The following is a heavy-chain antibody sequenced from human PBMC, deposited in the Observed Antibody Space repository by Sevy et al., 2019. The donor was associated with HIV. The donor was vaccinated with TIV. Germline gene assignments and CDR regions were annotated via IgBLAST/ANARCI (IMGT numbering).Heavy chain of an antibody. J-gene: IGHJ6*03. V-gene: IGHV3-11*06. Sequence: GVSLRLSCAASGFTFSDYYMSWIRQAPGKGLEWVSYISSSSSYTNYADSVKGRFTISRDNAKNSLYLQMNSLGAEDTAVYYGARDRHFGWFGELLGGDYYYMDVWGKGTTVTVSS. CDR3: ARDRHFGWFGELLGGDYYYMDV. CDR1: GFTFSDYY. D-gene: IGHD3-10*01. CDR2: ISSSSSYT.